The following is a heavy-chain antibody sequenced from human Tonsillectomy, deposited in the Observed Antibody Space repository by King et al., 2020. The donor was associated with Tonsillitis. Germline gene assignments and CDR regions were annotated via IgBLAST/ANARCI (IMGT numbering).Heavy chain of an antibody. J-gene: IGHJ4*01. CDR3: VSGGSYDCLIIDY. D-gene: IGHD3-3*01. V-gene: IGHV3-7*01. CDR1: GLTFRRFW. Sequence: VQLVESGGALVQPGGSLRLSCAASGLTFRRFWMSWVRQAPGKGLEWVANINQDGSETYYVESVKGRFTISRDNAKNSVFLQMNSLRVEDTAVYYCVSGGSYDCLIIDYGGHGTLVTVSS. CDR2: INQDGSET.